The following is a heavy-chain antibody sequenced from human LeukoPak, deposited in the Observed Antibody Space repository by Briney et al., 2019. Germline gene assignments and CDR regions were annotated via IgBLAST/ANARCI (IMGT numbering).Heavy chain of an antibody. CDR1: GGSFSGYY. J-gene: IGHJ3*02. Sequence: SETLSLTCAVYGGSFSGYYWSWIRQPPGKGLEWIGEINHSGSTNYNPSLKSRVTISVDKSKNQFSLKLSSVTAADTAVYYCASSGSSGAFDIWGQGTMVTVSS. CDR2: INHSGST. CDR3: ASSGSSGAFDI. V-gene: IGHV4-34*01. D-gene: IGHD1-26*01.